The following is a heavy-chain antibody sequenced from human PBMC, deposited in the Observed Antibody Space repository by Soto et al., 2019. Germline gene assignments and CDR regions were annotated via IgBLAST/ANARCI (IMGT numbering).Heavy chain of an antibody. CDR3: ARGYRQTPIY. V-gene: IGHV4-34*01. J-gene: IGHJ4*02. Sequence: SETLSLTCAVYGGSFSGYYWSWIRQPPGKGPEWIGEINHSGSTNSSPSLKSRVIISVDTSKNQFSLKLSSVTAADTAVYYCARGYRQTPIYWSQGTLVTVSS. CDR1: GGSFSGYY. D-gene: IGHD2-15*01. CDR2: INHSGST.